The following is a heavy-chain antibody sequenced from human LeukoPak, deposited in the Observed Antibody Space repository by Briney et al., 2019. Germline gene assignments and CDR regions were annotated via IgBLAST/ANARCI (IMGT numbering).Heavy chain of an antibody. V-gene: IGHV3-30*18. CDR1: GFTFSSYG. D-gene: IGHD3-22*01. Sequence: GGSLRLPCAASGFTFSSYGSHWVRQAPGKGLEWVAVISYDGSIKYYADSVKGRFTISRDTSKNTLYLQMNSLRPEDTAVYYCAKGYYDSRDWGQGTLVTVSS. CDR2: ISYDGSIK. CDR3: AKGYYDSRD. J-gene: IGHJ4*02.